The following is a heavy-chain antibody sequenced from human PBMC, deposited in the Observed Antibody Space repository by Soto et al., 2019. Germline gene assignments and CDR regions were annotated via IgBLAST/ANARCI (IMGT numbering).Heavy chain of an antibody. D-gene: IGHD2-15*01. CDR3: ARGQVVAAQH. CDR1: GGSISSGGSS. CDR2: IYHSGST. Sequence: SETLSLTCAVSGGSISSGGSSWSWIRQPPGKGLEWIGYIYHSGSTCYNPSLKSRVTISVDRSKNQFSLKLSSVTAADTAVYYCARGQVVAAQHWGQGTLVTVSS. V-gene: IGHV4-30-2*01. J-gene: IGHJ4*02.